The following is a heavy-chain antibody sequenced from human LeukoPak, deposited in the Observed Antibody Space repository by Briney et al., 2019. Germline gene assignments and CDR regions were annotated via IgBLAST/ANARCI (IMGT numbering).Heavy chain of an antibody. CDR2: ISSSGSTI. CDR1: GFTFSHYN. D-gene: IGHD3-10*02. Sequence: GGSLRLSCAASGFTFSHYNMNWIRQAPGKGLEWVSYISSSGSTIYYADSVKGRFTISRDNAKNSLYLQMNSLRAEDTAVYYCAELGITMIGGVWGKGTTVTISS. V-gene: IGHV3-48*04. J-gene: IGHJ6*04. CDR3: AELGITMIGGV.